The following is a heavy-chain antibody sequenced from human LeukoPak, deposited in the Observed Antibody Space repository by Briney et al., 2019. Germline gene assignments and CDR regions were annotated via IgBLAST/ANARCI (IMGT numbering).Heavy chain of an antibody. CDR3: ARLYSSGENYFDY. V-gene: IGHV4-30-2*02. Sequence: NPSQTLSLTCAVSGGSISSGGYSWSWIRQPPGKGLEWIGYIYHSGSTYYNPSLKSRVTISVDTSKNQFSLKLSSVTAADTAVYYCARLYSSGENYFDYWGQGTLVTVSS. D-gene: IGHD6-19*01. CDR2: IYHSGST. CDR1: GGSISSGGYS. J-gene: IGHJ4*02.